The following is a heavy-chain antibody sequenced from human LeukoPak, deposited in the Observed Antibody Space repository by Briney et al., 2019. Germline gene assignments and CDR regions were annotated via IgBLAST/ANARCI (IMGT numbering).Heavy chain of an antibody. Sequence: GGSLRLSCAASGFTFSSYEMNWVRQAPGKGLEWVSYISSSGSTIYSADSVKGRFTISRDNAKNSLYLQMNSLRAEDTAVYYCARFPGADYFDSWGQGTLATVSS. D-gene: IGHD3-10*01. CDR3: ARFPGADYFDS. J-gene: IGHJ4*02. CDR2: ISSSGSTI. V-gene: IGHV3-48*03. CDR1: GFTFSSYE.